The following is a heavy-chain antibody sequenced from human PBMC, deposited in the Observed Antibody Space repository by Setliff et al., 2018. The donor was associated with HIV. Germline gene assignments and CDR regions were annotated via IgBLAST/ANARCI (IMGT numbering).Heavy chain of an antibody. J-gene: IGHJ4*02. CDR1: GYTLTELS. Sequence: ASVKVSCKVSGYTLTELSMHWVRQAPGKGLEWMGGFDPEDGETIYAQKFQGRVTMTEDTSTDTAYMELSSLRSEGTAVYYCARFIAVAGRFDYWGQGTLVTVSS. V-gene: IGHV1-24*01. D-gene: IGHD6-19*01. CDR2: FDPEDGET. CDR3: ARFIAVAGRFDY.